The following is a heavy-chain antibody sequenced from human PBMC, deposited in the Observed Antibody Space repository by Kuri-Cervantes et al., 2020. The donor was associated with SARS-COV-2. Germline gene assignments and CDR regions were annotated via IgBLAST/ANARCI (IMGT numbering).Heavy chain of an antibody. Sequence: SETLSLTCTVSGGSIRSYYWSWIRQPPGKGLEWIGYIYYRGSTNYNPSLKSRVAISVDRSKNNFSLSLTSVTAADTAVYYCARGGGLVDPLLDSWGQGILVTVSS. V-gene: IGHV4-59*01. D-gene: IGHD2-8*02. CDR2: IYYRGST. CDR1: GGSIRSYY. J-gene: IGHJ4*02. CDR3: ARGGGLVDPLLDS.